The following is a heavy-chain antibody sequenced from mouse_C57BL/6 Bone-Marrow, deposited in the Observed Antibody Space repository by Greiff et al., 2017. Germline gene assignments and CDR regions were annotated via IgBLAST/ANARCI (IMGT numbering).Heavy chain of an antibody. CDR3: SRPYDLLPVAY. CDR2: IDPSDSYT. V-gene: IGHV1-50*01. CDR1: GYTFTSYW. D-gene: IGHD2-1*01. Sequence: VQLQQPGAELVKPEASVKLSCKASGYTFTSYWMQWVKQRPGQGLAWIGEIDPSDSYTNYNQKFKGKATLTVDTSSSPAYMQLSSLTSEDSAVYYCSRPYDLLPVAYWDQGTLVTVSA. J-gene: IGHJ3*01.